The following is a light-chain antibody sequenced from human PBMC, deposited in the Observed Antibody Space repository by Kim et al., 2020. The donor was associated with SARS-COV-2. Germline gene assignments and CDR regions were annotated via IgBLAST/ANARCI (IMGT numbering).Light chain of an antibody. CDR1: QRVTRNY. J-gene: IGKJ5*01. Sequence: EIELTQSPGTLSLSLGERATLSCRASQRVTRNYLAWYQQKFGQPPRLLIYDASSRATGIPDRFNGSGSETDFTLTISRLELEDFAVYYCQQYGPSSVTFGLGTRLEIK. CDR3: QQYGPSSVT. CDR2: DAS. V-gene: IGKV3-20*01.